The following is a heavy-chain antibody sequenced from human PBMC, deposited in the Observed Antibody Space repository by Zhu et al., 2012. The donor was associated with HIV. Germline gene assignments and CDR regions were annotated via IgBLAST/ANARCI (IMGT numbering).Heavy chain of an antibody. CDR2: IPFYWIH. Sequence: QLHLQESGPGLVKPSETLSLTCTVSSGSISSNSDYWGWIRQPPGKGLEWIGTIPFYWIHLLQPVPQESTHHSRRYVQEPILLTLSSVTAADTAVYFCARHSSGDTCRGLCTFDIWAKGQWSPSLQ. CDR1: SGSISSNSDY. V-gene: IGHV4-39*01. J-gene: IGHJ3*02. D-gene: IGHD2-15*01. CDR3: ARHSSGDTCRGLCTFDI.